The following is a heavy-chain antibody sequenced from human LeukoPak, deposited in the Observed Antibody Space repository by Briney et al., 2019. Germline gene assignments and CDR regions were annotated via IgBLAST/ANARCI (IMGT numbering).Heavy chain of an antibody. J-gene: IGHJ4*02. V-gene: IGHV3-30*18. CDR3: AKRPSDYGDYVSYFDY. CDR2: ISDDGRSK. D-gene: IGHD4-17*01. CDR1: GFSFISYG. Sequence: GGSLRLSCAASGFSFISYGMHWVRQAPGKGLEWVGVISDDGRSKDYADSVKGRFTISRDNSKDTLYLQMNSLRDEDTAVYYCAKRPSDYGDYVSYFDYWGQGTLVTVSA.